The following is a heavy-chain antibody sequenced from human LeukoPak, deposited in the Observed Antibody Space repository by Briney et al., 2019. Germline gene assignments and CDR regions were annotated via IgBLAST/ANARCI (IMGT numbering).Heavy chain of an antibody. Sequence: ASVKVSCKASGYTFTGYYMHWVRQAPGQGLEWMEWINPNSGGTNYAQKFQGRVTMTRDTSISTAYMELSRLRSDDTAVYYCARTYNWNDVAWPYYYYYYMDVWGKGTTVTVSS. CDR3: ARTYNWNDVAWPYYYYYYMDV. CDR1: GYTFTGYY. D-gene: IGHD1-1*01. CDR2: INPNSGGT. V-gene: IGHV1-2*02. J-gene: IGHJ6*03.